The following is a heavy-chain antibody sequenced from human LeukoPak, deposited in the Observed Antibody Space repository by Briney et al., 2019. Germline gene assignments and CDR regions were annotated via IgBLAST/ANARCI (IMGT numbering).Heavy chain of an antibody. D-gene: IGHD1-1*01. CDR2: INHSGST. CDR3: ARATFQGVYYYYYYMDV. J-gene: IGHJ6*03. CDR1: GGSFSGYY. Sequence: PSETLSLTCAVYGGSFSGYYWSWIRQPPGKGLEWIGEINHSGSTNYNPSLKSRVTISVDTSKNQFSLKLSSVTAADTAVYYCARATFQGVYYYYYYMDVWGKGTTVTVSS. V-gene: IGHV4-34*01.